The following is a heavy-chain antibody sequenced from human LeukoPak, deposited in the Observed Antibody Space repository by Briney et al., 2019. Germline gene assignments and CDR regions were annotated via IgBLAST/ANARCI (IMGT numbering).Heavy chain of an antibody. V-gene: IGHV3-23*01. CDR3: AKWEGSSGCAFDY. D-gene: IGHD3-22*01. Sequence: PGGSLRLSCAASGFTFSSYAMSWVLQAPGKGLEWVSTISGSGTATYYADSVKGRFTISRDNSKNTLYLQMNSLRAEDTAVYYCAKWEGSSGCAFDYWGQGTLVTVSS. CDR1: GFTFSSYA. CDR2: ISGSGTAT. J-gene: IGHJ4*02.